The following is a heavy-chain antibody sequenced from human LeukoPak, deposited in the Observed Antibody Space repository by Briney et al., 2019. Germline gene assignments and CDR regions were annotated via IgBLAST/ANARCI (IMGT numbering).Heavy chain of an antibody. D-gene: IGHD2-15*01. J-gene: IGHJ4*02. V-gene: IGHV4-59*01. CDR2: IYYTGST. CDR3: ARGRVAYSAYYFDY. Sequence: SETLSLTCTVSGDSITNYFWSWIRQPPGKGLEWIGYIYYTGSTNYKPSLRSRVTISVDTSTNQFSLRLRSLTAADTAVYYCARGRVAYSAYYFDYWGQGTLVTVSS. CDR1: GDSITNYF.